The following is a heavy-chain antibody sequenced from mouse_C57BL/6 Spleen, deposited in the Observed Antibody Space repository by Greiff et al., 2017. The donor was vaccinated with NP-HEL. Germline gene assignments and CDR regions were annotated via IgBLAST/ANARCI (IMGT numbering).Heavy chain of an antibody. V-gene: IGHV5-15*01. D-gene: IGHD3-1*01. Sequence: EVQLVESGGGLVQPGGSLKLSCAASGFTFSDYGMAWVRQAPRKGLEWVAFISNLAYSIYYADTVTGRFTISIENAKNTLYLEMSSLKSEDTAMYYCASRELHYAMDYWGQGTSVTVSS. CDR3: ASRELHYAMDY. J-gene: IGHJ4*01. CDR1: GFTFSDYG. CDR2: ISNLAYSI.